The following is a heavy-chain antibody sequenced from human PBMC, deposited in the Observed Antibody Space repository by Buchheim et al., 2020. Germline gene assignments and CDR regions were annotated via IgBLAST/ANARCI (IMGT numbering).Heavy chain of an antibody. V-gene: IGHV3-33*01. J-gene: IGHJ4*02. D-gene: IGHD2-21*02. Sequence: QVQLVESGGGVVQPGRSLSLSCAASGFTFSSYVMHWVRQAPGKGLEWVAVIWYDGANKYYGDSVKGRFTISRDNSKNTLHLQMNSLRVEDTAVYYCARGGGYCGGDCYGIDYWGQGT. CDR1: GFTFSSYV. CDR2: IWYDGANK. CDR3: ARGGGYCGGDCYGIDY.